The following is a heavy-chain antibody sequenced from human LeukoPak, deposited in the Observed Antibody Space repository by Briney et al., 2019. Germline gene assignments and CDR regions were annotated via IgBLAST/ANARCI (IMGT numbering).Heavy chain of an antibody. CDR2: INHSGST. D-gene: IGHD3-16*02. CDR1: GGSFSGYY. CDR3: ARALRSVWGSDRLGAFDI. J-gene: IGHJ3*02. V-gene: IGHV4-34*01. Sequence: SETLSLTCAVYGGSFSGYYWSLIRQPPGKGLEWIGEINHSGSTNYNPSLKSRVTISVDTSKNQFSLKLSSVTAADTAVYYCARALRSVWGSDRLGAFDIWGQGTMVTVSS.